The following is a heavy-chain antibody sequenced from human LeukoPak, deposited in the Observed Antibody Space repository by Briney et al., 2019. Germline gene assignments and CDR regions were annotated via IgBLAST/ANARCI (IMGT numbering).Heavy chain of an antibody. CDR1: GDSIGTFY. Sequence: SETLSLTCTVSGDSIGTFYWGWIRQPPGKRLEWIGYIYYSGSTNYNPSLKSRVTISVDTSKNQFSLKLSSVTAADTAVYYCASSTKWFGEPIYGMDVWGQGTTVTVSS. V-gene: IGHV4-59*01. J-gene: IGHJ6*02. D-gene: IGHD3-10*01. CDR3: ASSTKWFGEPIYGMDV. CDR2: IYYSGST.